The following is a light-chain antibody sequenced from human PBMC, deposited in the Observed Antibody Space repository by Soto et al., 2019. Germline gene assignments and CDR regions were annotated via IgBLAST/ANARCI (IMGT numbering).Light chain of an antibody. CDR1: QSVSSSY. CDR3: QQYGRSPPWT. CDR2: GAS. V-gene: IGKV3-20*01. Sequence: EIGLTQSPGTLSLSPGEIATLSCRASQSVSSSYLAWYQQKPGQAPRLLIDGASSRATGIPDRFSGSGSGTDFTLTISRLEPEDFAVYYCQQYGRSPPWTFGQGTKVEIK. J-gene: IGKJ1*01.